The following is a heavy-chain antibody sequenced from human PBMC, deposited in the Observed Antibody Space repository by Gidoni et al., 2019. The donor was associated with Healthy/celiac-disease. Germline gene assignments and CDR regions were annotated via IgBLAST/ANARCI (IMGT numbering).Heavy chain of an antibody. CDR3: AKFSWAVTEYWYFDL. Sequence: EVQLLESGGGLVQPGGSLRLSCSASGFPFSSYAMSWVRQAPGKGLEWVSAISGSGGSTYYADSVKGRFTISRDNSKNTLYLQMNSLRAEDTAVYYCAKFSWAVTEYWYFDLWGRGTLVTVSS. V-gene: IGHV3-23*01. J-gene: IGHJ2*01. CDR1: GFPFSSYA. CDR2: ISGSGGST. D-gene: IGHD2-21*02.